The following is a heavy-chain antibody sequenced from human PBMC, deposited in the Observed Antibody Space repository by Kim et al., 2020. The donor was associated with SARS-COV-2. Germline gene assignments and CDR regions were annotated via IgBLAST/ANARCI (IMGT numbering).Heavy chain of an antibody. CDR2: IYYSGST. CDR1: GGSISSYY. Sequence: SETLSLTCSVSGGSISSYYWSWIRQPPGKGLEWIGYIYYSGSTNYNPSLKSPVTISVDTSENQFSLKLSSVTAADTAVYYCARGSQYSISLKIYYYYGMDVWGQGTTVTVSS. D-gene: IGHD6-13*01. J-gene: IGHJ6*02. V-gene: IGHV4-59*01. CDR3: ARGSQYSISLKIYYYYGMDV.